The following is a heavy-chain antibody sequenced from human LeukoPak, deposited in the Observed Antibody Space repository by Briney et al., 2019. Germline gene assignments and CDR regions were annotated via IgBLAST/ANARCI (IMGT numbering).Heavy chain of an antibody. J-gene: IGHJ4*02. CDR2: ISGSGGDT. CDR3: VKDPGRDSWDFAY. V-gene: IGHV3-23*01. D-gene: IGHD3-10*01. CDR1: GFTFSRYA. Sequence: PGGSLRLSCAASGFTFSRYAMSWVRPAPGKGLEWVASISGSGGDTHYADSVKGRFTISRDISKNTLYVQMNSLRAEDTAVYYCVKDPGRDSWDFAYWGQGSLVTVSS.